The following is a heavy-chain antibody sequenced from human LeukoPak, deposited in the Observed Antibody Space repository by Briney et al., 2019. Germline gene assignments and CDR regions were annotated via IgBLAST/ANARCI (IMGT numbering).Heavy chain of an antibody. CDR1: GGSISSSSYY. Sequence: SETLSLTRTVSGGSISSSSYYWGWIRQPPGKGLEWIGSIYYSGSTYYNPSLKSRVTISVDTSKNQFSLKLSSVTAADTAVYYCARAYYQQQSAYYMDVWGKGTTVTVSS. CDR2: IYYSGST. CDR3: ARAYYQQQSAYYMDV. D-gene: IGHD6-13*01. J-gene: IGHJ6*03. V-gene: IGHV4-39*07.